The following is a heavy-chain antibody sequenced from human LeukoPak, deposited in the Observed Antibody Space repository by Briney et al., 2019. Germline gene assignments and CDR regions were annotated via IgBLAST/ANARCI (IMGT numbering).Heavy chain of an antibody. CDR1: GYTFTGYY. CDR2: MNPNSGNT. J-gene: IGHJ5*02. D-gene: IGHD4-17*01. V-gene: IGHV1-8*03. CDR3: ARDRTVTTRYNWFDP. Sequence: GASVKVSCKASGYTFTGYYMHWVRQATGQGLEWMGWMNPNSGNTGYAQKFQGRVTITRNTSISTAYMELSSLRSEDTAVYYCARDRTVTTRYNWFDPWGQGTLVTVSS.